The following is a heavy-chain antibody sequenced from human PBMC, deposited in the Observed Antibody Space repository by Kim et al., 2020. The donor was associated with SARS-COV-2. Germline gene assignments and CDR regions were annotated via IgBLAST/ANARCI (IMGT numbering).Heavy chain of an antibody. CDR1: GFTFSSYA. CDR3: VRNGPKTNEYDFWSGYYLGY. J-gene: IGHJ4*02. CDR2: ISGSGGST. V-gene: IGHV3-23*01. D-gene: IGHD3-3*01. Sequence: GGSLRLSCAASGFTFSSYAMSWVRQAPGKGLEWVSAISGSGGSTYYADSVKGRFTISRDNSKNTLYLQMNSLRAEDTAVYYCVRNGPKTNEYDFWSGYYLGYWGQGTLVTVSS.